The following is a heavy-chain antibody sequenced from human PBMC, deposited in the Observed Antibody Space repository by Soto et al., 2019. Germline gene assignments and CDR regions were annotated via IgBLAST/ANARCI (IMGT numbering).Heavy chain of an antibody. J-gene: IGHJ4*02. CDR2: IYYSGST. Sequence: KSSETLSLTCTVSGGSISSGGYYWSWIRQHPGKGLEWIGYIYYSGSTYYNPSLKSRVTISVDTSKNQFSLKLSSVTAADTAVYYCADYGSGRYFDYWGQGTLVTVSS. V-gene: IGHV4-31*03. CDR1: GGSISSGGYY. CDR3: ADYGSGRYFDY. D-gene: IGHD3-10*01.